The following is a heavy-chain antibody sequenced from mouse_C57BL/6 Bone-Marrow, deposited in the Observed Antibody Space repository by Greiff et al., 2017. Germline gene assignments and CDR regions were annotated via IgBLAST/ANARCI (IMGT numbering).Heavy chain of an antibody. CDR2: IDPSDSYT. CDR3: ARRRHGSGYPFAY. D-gene: IGHD1-1*01. J-gene: IGHJ3*01. Sequence: QVQLQQSGAELVMPGASVKLSCKASGYTFTSYWMHWVKQRPGQGLEWIGEIDPSDSYTNYNQKFKGKSTLTVDKSSSTAYMQLSSLTSEDSAVYYCARRRHGSGYPFAYWGQGTLVTVSA. CDR1: GYTFTSYW. V-gene: IGHV1-69*01.